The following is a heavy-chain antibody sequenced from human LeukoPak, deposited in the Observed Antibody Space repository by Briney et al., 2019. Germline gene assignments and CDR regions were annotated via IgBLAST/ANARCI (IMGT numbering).Heavy chain of an antibody. CDR1: GFTFSSFG. CDR3: TRDGI. CDR2: INKDGSEK. J-gene: IGHJ4*02. D-gene: IGHD1-26*01. V-gene: IGHV3-7*05. Sequence: GGSLRLSCAASGFTFSSFGMNWVRQAPGKGLEWVAKINKDGSEKNYVDSVRGRFTISRDNAKNSLYLQMNSLRADDTAVYYCTRDGIWGQGTLVTVSA.